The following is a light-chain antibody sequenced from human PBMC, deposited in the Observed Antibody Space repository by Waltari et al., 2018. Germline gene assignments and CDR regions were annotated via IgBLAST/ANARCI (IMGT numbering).Light chain of an antibody. CDR2: GAS. J-gene: IGKJ2*01. V-gene: IGKV1-39*01. Sequence: DIQMTPSPSPLSSSVGNRVTITFRSSQTITIYLKWYQQKPGRAPKLLIYGASSLQSGVPSRFSGSGSGTDFNLTINSLQPEDFATYYCQQSYSDPRTFGQGTKLEI. CDR3: QQSYSDPRT. CDR1: QTITIY.